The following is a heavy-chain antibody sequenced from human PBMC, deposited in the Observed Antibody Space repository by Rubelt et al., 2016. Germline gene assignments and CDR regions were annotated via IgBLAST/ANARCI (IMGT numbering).Heavy chain of an antibody. CDR1: GYSVSTTYY. CDR2: IYYSGST. V-gene: IGHV4-38-2*02. D-gene: IGHD4-17*01. CDR3: VRWPTLTSGAFDI. J-gene: IGHJ3*02. Sequence: QVQLRESGPGLVKTSEALSLTCTVSGYSVSTTYYWAWIRQSPGKGLEWIGSIYYSGSTYYNPSLKSRVTISVDTSKNQFARKRGSVTAADPAVYYCVRWPTLTSGAFDIWGQWTMATVCS.